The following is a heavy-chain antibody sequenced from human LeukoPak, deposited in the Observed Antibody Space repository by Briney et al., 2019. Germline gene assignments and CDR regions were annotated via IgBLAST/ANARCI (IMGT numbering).Heavy chain of an antibody. CDR3: ARVAVSGPTGWFDS. J-gene: IGHJ5*01. CDR1: GFALKSYS. D-gene: IGHD2-8*02. V-gene: IGHV3-21*01. Sequence: GGSLRLSCAGSGFALKSYSLTWVRQAPGKGLEWVSSISSTSAYIHYADSVKGRFTISRDNVDNVVYLEMNGLGAEDTATYYCARVAVSGPTGWFDSWGQGTLVIVSS. CDR2: ISSTSAYI.